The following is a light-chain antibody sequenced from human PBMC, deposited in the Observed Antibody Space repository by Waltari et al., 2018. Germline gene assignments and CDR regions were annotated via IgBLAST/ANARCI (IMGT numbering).Light chain of an antibody. CDR3: QQYYSSFT. V-gene: IGKV4-1*01. CDR1: QNILYSTNNRNY. Sequence: DIVMTQSPDSLAVSLCERATINCTSSQNILYSTNNRNYLAWYQLKRGQQPKLLIYWASTRESGVPDRFSGSGSGTDFTLTISTLQAEDVAVYYCQQYYSSFTFGGGTKVEIK. CDR2: WAS. J-gene: IGKJ4*01.